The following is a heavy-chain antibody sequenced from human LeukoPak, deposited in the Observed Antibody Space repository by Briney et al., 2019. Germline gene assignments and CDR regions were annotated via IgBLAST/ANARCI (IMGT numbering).Heavy chain of an antibody. D-gene: IGHD2-2*02. J-gene: IGHJ6*02. CDR1: GGSISSYY. Sequence: SETLSLTCTVSGGSISSYYWSWIRQPAGKGLEWIGRIYTSGSTNYNPSLKSRVAMSVDTSKNQFSLKLSSVTAADTAVYYCARGPQDEDYNYYYYGMDVWGQGTTVTVSS. CDR2: IYTSGST. CDR3: ARGPQDEDYNYYYYGMDV. V-gene: IGHV4-4*07.